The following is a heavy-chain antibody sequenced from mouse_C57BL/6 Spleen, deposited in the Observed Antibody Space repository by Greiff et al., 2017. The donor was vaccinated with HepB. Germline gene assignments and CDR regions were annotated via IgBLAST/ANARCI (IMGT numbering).Heavy chain of an antibody. J-gene: IGHJ3*01. Sequence: DVQLQESGPGLVKPSQSLSLTCSVTGYSITSGYYWNWIRQFPGNKLEWMGYISYDGSNNYNPSLKNRISITRDTSKNQFFLKLNSVTTEDTATYYCAREGLRTYWGQGTLVTVSA. CDR1: GYSITSGYY. CDR2: ISYDGSN. CDR3: AREGLRTY. V-gene: IGHV3-6*01. D-gene: IGHD2-4*01.